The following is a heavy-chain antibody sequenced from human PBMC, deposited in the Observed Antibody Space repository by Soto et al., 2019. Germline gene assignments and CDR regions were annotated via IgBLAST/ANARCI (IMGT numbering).Heavy chain of an antibody. CDR1: GGIFSSYA. J-gene: IGHJ5*02. V-gene: IGHV1-69*12. D-gene: IGHD6-6*01. Sequence: QVQLVQSGAEVKKPGSSVKVSCKASGGIFSSYAIRWVRQAPGQGLEWMGGITPIFGTADYAQKFQGRVTITADESTSTAYMELSSLRSEDTAVYYCARDGIAARPIAWFDPWGQGTLVTVSS. CDR2: ITPIFGTA. CDR3: ARDGIAARPIAWFDP.